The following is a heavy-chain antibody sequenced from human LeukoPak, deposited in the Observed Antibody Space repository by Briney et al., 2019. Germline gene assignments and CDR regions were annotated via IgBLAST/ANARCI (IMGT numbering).Heavy chain of an antibody. CDR1: GYTFTSYG. Sequence: ASVKVSCKASGYTFTSYGISWVRQAPGQGLEWMGWISAYNGNTNYAQKLQGRVTMTTDTSTSTAYMELRSLRSDDTAVYYCARAPTEVLIFGVVTLFDYWGQGTPVTVSS. D-gene: IGHD3-3*01. CDR3: ARAPTEVLIFGVVTLFDY. V-gene: IGHV1-18*01. CDR2: ISAYNGNT. J-gene: IGHJ4*02.